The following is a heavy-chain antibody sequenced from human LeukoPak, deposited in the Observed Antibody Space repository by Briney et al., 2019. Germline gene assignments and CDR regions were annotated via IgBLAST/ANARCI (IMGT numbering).Heavy chain of an antibody. CDR1: GYTFTSYG. CDR2: ISAYNGNT. J-gene: IGHJ4*02. Sequence: ASVKVSCKASGYTFTSYGISWVRQAPGQGLEWMGWISAYNGNTYYAQKVQGRVTVTTDTSTSTAYLELRSLRSDDTAMYYCARGAYSDYWGQGTLVTVSS. CDR3: ARGAYSDY. V-gene: IGHV1-18*01.